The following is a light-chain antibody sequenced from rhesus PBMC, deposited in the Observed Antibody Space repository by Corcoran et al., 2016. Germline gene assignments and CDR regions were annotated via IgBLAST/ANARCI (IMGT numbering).Light chain of an antibody. Sequence: DIQMSQSPSSLSASVGDKVTITCRASQGISNALAWYQQKPGKAPKLLIYAASSWESGVPSRFSGSRAGTDFTLTISSLQPEDFSNYYCQQGYSTPYSFGQGTKVEIK. CDR2: AAS. CDR3: QQGYSTPYS. J-gene: IGKJ2*01. CDR1: QGISNA. V-gene: IGKV1-33*02.